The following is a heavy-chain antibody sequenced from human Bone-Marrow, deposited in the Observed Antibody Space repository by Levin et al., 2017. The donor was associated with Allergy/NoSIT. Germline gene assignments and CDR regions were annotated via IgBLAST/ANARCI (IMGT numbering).Heavy chain of an antibody. D-gene: IGHD1-26*01. Sequence: VASVKVSCTASGGTLGRYAVNWVRQAPGQGLEWMGGITPLYLTPHYTQKFQGRLTISADESTSTVYMDLSSLRSEDTAIYYCARGEGCDNWGQGTLVTVSS. CDR3: ARGEGCDN. V-gene: IGHV1-69*13. CDR1: GGTLGRYA. J-gene: IGHJ4*02. CDR2: ITPLYLTP.